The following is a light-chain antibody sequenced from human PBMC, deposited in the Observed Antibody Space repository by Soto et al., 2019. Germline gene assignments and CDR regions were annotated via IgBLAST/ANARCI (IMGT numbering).Light chain of an antibody. CDR1: QTVDSRY. Sequence: EIVLTQSPGTLSLSPGERATLSCRARQTVDSRYLAWYQQKPGQAPSLLIYGVSSRATGIPDRFRGSGSGTDFTLTISGLEPEDYAVYFCQQYGSTPPFTFGPGTKVDIK. CDR3: QQYGSTPPFT. CDR2: GVS. V-gene: IGKV3-20*01. J-gene: IGKJ3*01.